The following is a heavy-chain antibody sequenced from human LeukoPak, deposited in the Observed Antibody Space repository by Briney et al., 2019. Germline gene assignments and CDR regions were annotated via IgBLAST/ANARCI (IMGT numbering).Heavy chain of an antibody. CDR3: ARITGYGMDV. CDR2: IYHSGST. Sequence: SSETLSLTCTVSGGSISSYYWSWIRQPPGKGLEWIGYIYHSGSTYYNPSLKSRVTISVDRSKNQFSLKLSSVTAADTAVYYCARITGYGMDVWGQGTTVTVSS. J-gene: IGHJ6*02. V-gene: IGHV4-59*12. CDR1: GGSISSYY. D-gene: IGHD3-16*01.